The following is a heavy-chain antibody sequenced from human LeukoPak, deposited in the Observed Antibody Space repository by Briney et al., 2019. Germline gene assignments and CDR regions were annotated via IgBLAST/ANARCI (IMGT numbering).Heavy chain of an antibody. V-gene: IGHV2-5*02. CDR3: AHRRGGLWLPFDY. J-gene: IGHJ4*02. CDR2: YYWDDDK. CDR1: RFSFSTSGVG. Sequence: SGATLLNPTQTLTLTCTFSRFSFSTSGVGVGWVRQPPGRAFECLALYYWDDDKRYSTSLKSRLTITKDTFKNQVVLTMTNMDPVDTATYYCAHRRGGLWLPFDYWGQGTLVTVSS. D-gene: IGHD3-16*01.